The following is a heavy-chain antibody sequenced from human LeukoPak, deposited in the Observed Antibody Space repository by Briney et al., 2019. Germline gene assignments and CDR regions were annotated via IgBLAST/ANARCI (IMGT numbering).Heavy chain of an antibody. CDR2: ISRSSSYI. Sequence: GGSLRLSCAASGFTFSSYTMNWVRQAPGKGLEGVSSISRSSSYIYYEDSVKGRFTISRDNAKNSLYLQMNSLRADDTAVYYCASNWNYAFDIWGQGTMVTVSS. CDR3: ASNWNYAFDI. CDR1: GFTFSSYT. J-gene: IGHJ3*02. V-gene: IGHV3-21*01. D-gene: IGHD1-7*01.